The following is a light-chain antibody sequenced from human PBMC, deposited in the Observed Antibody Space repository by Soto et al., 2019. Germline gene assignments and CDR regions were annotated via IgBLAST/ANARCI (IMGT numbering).Light chain of an antibody. CDR1: QSISRW. J-gene: IGKJ1*01. V-gene: IGKV1-5*01. Sequence: DTELTQSPSTLSSTVGDRVTITCRASQSISRWLAWYQQKPGKAPKLLSHDATSFESGVPPRFNASGSGTEFTLTIGGVQPDDFATYDCQQYNSYSTFGEGTKVDNK. CDR2: DAT. CDR3: QQYNSYST.